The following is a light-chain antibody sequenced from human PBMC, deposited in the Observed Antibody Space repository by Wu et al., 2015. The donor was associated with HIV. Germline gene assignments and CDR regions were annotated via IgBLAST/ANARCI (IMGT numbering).Light chain of an antibody. Sequence: EIVLTQSPGTLSLSPGERATLSCRASQSVSSNHLAWYQQKPGQAPRLLIFGAANRATGIPDRFSGSGSGADFTLTISRLEPDDFAVYFCQLYGHSLLFGGGSKLEIK. V-gene: IGKV3-20*01. CDR1: QSVSSNH. CDR3: QLYGHSLL. J-gene: IGKJ4*01. CDR2: GAA.